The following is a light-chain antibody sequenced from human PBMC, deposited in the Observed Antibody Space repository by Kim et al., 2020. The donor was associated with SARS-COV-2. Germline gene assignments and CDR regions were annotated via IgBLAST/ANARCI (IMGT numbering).Light chain of an antibody. CDR1: SSNIGAGSD. CDR2: GNN. V-gene: IGLV1-40*01. J-gene: IGLJ3*02. CDR3: QSYDNSLSVWV. Sequence: QSVLTQPPSVSGAPGQRVTISCTGSSSNIGAGSDVHWYQQLPGTAPRLLIFGNNNRPSGVPDRFSGSKSGTSASLAITGLQAEDESAYYCQSYDNSLSVWVFGRGTQLTVL.